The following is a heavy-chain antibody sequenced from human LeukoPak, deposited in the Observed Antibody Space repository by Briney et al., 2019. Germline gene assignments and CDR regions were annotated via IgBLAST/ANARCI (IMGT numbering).Heavy chain of an antibody. V-gene: IGHV1-18*04. Sequence: ASVRVSCKASGYTFTSYGMSCVRQAPGQGLEWMGWISAYNGNTNYAQKLQGRVTMTTDTSTSTAYMELRSLRSDDTAVYYCARDTMDTAMDDAIDIWGQGTMVTVSS. CDR2: ISAYNGNT. D-gene: IGHD5-18*01. CDR3: ARDTMDTAMDDAIDI. CDR1: GYTFTSYG. J-gene: IGHJ3*02.